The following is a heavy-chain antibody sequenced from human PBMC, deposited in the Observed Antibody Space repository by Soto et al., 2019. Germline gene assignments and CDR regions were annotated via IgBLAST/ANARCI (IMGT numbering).Heavy chain of an antibody. Sequence: PSETLSLTXTVSGGSISGGGYYWSWIRQHPGKGLEWIGYIYYSGSTYYNPSLKSRVTISVDTSKNQFSLKLSSVTAADTAVYYCAREIYDSSGYYPDAFDIWGQGTMVTVSS. CDR1: GGSISGGGYY. D-gene: IGHD3-22*01. J-gene: IGHJ3*02. CDR3: AREIYDSSGYYPDAFDI. CDR2: IYYSGST. V-gene: IGHV4-31*02.